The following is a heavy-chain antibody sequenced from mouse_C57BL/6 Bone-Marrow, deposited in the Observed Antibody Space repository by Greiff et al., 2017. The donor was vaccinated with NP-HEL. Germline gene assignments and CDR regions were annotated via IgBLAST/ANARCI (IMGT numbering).Heavy chain of an antibody. CDR3: TPHISGSSDY. V-gene: IGHV1-64*01. CDR1: GYTFTSYW. Sequence: QVQLQQPGAELVKPGASVKLSCKASGYTFTSYWMHWVKQRPGPGLEWIGMIHPNSGSTNYNEKFQSKATLTVDKSSRTASMLHSSLTSEDSAVYYCTPHISGSSDYWGQGTTLTVSS. J-gene: IGHJ2*01. D-gene: IGHD1-1*01. CDR2: IHPNSGST.